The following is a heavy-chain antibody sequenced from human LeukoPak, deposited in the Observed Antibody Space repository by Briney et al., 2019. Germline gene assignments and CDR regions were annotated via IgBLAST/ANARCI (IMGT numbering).Heavy chain of an antibody. CDR3: ATGQQLMDY. V-gene: IGHV1-69*05. CDR2: IIPIFGTA. CDR1: GGTFSSYA. Sequence: ASVKVSCKASGGTFSSYAISWVRQAPGQGLEWMGGIIPIFGTANYAQRFQGRVTITRNTSISTAYMELSSLRSEDTAVYYCATGQQLMDYWGQGTLVTVSS. J-gene: IGHJ4*02. D-gene: IGHD6-13*01.